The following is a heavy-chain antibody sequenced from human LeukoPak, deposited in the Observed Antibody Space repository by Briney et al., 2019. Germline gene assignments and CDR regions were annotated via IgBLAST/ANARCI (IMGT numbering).Heavy chain of an antibody. V-gene: IGHV3-23*01. CDR1: GLTFSSYA. CDR3: TTEGLYCSSTSCPFDY. J-gene: IGHJ4*02. D-gene: IGHD2-2*01. CDR2: ISGSGGST. Sequence: GGSLRLSCAASGLTFSSYAMSWVRQAPGKGLVWDSAISGSGGSTYYADSVKGRFTISRDNSKNTLYLQMNSLKTEDTAVYYCTTEGLYCSSTSCPFDYWGQGTLVTVSS.